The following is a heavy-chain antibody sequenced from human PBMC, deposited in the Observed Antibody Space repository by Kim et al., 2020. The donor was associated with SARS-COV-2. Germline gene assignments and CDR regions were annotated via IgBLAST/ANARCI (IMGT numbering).Heavy chain of an antibody. CDR3: AKHRIGSLQQLAYYYYYG. J-gene: IGHJ6*01. Sequence: GGSLRLSCAASGFTFSSYYMHWVRQAPGKGLEWVAYITYNGSNKYYADSVKGRFTISRDNAKNTLYLQMNSLRAEDTAVYYCAKHRIGSLQQLAYYYYYG. V-gene: IGHV3-30*18. CDR1: GFTFSSYY. D-gene: IGHD6-13*01. CDR2: ITYNGSNK.